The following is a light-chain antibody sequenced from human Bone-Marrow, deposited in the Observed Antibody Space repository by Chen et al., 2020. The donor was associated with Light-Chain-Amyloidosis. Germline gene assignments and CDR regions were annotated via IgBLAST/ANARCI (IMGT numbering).Light chain of an antibody. Sequence: SYVLTQPSSVSVAPGQTATIACGGNNIGSTSVHWYQQMPGQAPLLVVYDDSDRPSGIPERLSGSNSGHTATLTISRVEAGDEADYYCQVWDRSSDRPVFGGGTKLTVL. CDR2: DDS. CDR3: QVWDRSSDRPV. V-gene: IGLV3-21*02. J-gene: IGLJ3*02. CDR1: NIGSTS.